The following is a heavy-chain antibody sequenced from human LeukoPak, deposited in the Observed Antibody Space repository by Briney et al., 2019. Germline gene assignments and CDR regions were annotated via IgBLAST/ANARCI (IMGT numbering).Heavy chain of an antibody. J-gene: IGHJ5*02. CDR1: GYSFTSYW. CDR3: ARTSRVGTWPNWFDA. D-gene: IGHD2-2*01. V-gene: IGHV5-51*01. CDR2: IYPGDSDT. Sequence: GESLKISCKGSGYSFTSYWIGWVRQMPGKGLEWMGIIYPGDSDTRYSPSFQGQVTISVDKSISTAYVQWSSLKASDTAMYYRARTSRVGTWPNWFDAWGQGTLVTVSS.